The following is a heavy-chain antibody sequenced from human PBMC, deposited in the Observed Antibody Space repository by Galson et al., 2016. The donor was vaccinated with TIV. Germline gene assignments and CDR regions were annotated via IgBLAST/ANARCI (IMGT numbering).Heavy chain of an antibody. CDR2: IYNSGST. CDR1: NGSMSSGDYY. J-gene: IGHJ5*01. CDR3: ARDRYCSSSNCCNNWFAS. D-gene: IGHD2-2*01. Sequence: LSLTCTDVNGSMSSGDYYWSWIRQSPGKRLEWIGYIYNSGSTAYNPSFRSRVSISIDTSKNQFSLRLLSVTAADTAVYYCARDRYCSSSNCCNNWFASWGRGTLVAVSS. V-gene: IGHV4-30-4*01.